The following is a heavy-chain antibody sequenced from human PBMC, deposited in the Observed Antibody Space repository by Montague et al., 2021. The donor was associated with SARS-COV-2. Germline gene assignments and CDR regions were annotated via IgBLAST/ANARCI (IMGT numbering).Heavy chain of an antibody. CDR3: VRDHPYGGPRGAYDI. Sequence: SETLSLTCTVSGGSITGYYWSWLRRSPGKGLEWIAYIYDGGAVNYNPSLWSRVTISTDTSKNQLSLKVNSVTAADTAVDYCVRDHPYGGPRGAYDIWGQGTVVTVSS. V-gene: IGHV4-59*01. CDR2: IYDGGAV. CDR1: GGSITGYY. D-gene: IGHD4-23*01. J-gene: IGHJ3*02.